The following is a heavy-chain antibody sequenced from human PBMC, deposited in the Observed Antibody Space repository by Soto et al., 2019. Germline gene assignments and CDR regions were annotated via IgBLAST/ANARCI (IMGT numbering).Heavy chain of an antibody. CDR3: VKDHGYSSGWFTPANDY. D-gene: IGHD6-19*01. J-gene: IGHJ4*02. CDR1: GFPFSSYA. V-gene: IGHV3-64D*08. Sequence: GSLRLSCSASGFPFSSYAMHWVRQAPGKGLEYVSAISSNGGSTYYADSVEGRFTISRDNSKNTLYLQMSSLRAEDTAVYYCVKDHGYSSGWFTPANDYWGQGTLVTVSS. CDR2: ISSNGGST.